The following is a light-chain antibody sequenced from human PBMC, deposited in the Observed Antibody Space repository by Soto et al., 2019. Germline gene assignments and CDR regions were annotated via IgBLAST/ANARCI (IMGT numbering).Light chain of an antibody. CDR1: RSLCRH. V-gene: IGKV3-15*01. CDR2: GAS. J-gene: IGKJ1*01. Sequence: EIVLTQSADSLYLSPGERGTLXCRASRSLCRHLAWSQHQPGQARRPLIYGASTMAHGSPARFSGSGSGTEFTRTISSLQSEDFAVYYGQQYNNWPRTFGQGTKVDIK. CDR3: QQYNNWPRT.